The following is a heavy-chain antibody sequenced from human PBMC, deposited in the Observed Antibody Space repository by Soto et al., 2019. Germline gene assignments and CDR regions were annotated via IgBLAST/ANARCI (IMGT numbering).Heavy chain of an antibody. CDR2: IYTDGST. V-gene: IGHV3-53*01. CDR1: GFTVSANY. D-gene: IGHD6-6*01. J-gene: IGHJ5*02. Sequence: EVQLVVSGGGLIQPGGSLRLSCAASGFTVSANYISWVRQAPGKGLEWVSLIYTDGSTYYADSVKGRFTFSRDNSKNTLYLQMDSLRADDTAVYYCARVSSPLPDNWFDPWGQGTLVTVSS. CDR3: ARVSSPLPDNWFDP.